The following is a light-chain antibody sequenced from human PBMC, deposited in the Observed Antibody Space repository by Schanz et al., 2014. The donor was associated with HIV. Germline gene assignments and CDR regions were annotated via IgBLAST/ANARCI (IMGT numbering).Light chain of an antibody. Sequence: EFVLTQSPGSLSLSPGGRATLSCGASQRLSSSYLAWYQQKRDQPPRLVIYATSTRAAGIPDRFSGTGSGTDFTLTISSLEPEDFAVYYCQQYGSSPRFTFGPGTKVDIK. CDR2: ATS. CDR3: QQYGSSPRFT. CDR1: QRLSSSY. V-gene: IGKV3-20*01. J-gene: IGKJ3*01.